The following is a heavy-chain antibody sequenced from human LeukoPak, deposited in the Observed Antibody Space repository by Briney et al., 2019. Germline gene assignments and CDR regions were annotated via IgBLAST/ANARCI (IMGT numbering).Heavy chain of an antibody. CDR2: ISGSGGST. J-gene: IGHJ5*02. CDR1: GFTFSSYA. V-gene: IGHV3-23*01. CDR3: ARALGYCSSTSCPLGCCDWFDP. Sequence: GGSLRLSCAASGFTFSSYAMSCVRQAPGKGLEWVSAISGSGGSTYYADSVKGRFTISRDNSKNTLYLQMNSLRAEDTAVYYCARALGYCSSTSCPLGCCDWFDPWGQGTLVTVSS. D-gene: IGHD2-2*01.